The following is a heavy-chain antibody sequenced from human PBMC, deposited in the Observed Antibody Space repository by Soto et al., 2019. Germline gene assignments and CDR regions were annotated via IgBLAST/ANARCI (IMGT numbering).Heavy chain of an antibody. V-gene: IGHV4-31*03. CDR1: GGSISSGDYY. J-gene: IGHJ5*02. CDR2: IYYSGST. Sequence: QVQLQESGPGLVKPSQTLSLTCTVSGGSISSGDYYWSWIRQHPGKGLEWIGYIYYSGSTYYNPSLKHRVTISVDTSKYQFSLKLSSVTAADTAVYYCARWWSGSRQGFDPWGQGTLVTVSS. D-gene: IGHD3-3*01. CDR3: ARWWSGSRQGFDP.